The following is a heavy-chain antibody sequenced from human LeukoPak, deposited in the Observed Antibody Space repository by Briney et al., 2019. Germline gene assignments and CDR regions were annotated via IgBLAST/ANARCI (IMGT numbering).Heavy chain of an antibody. D-gene: IGHD2-2*01. V-gene: IGHV4-59*01. CDR3: ATGGVKSAAMTY. J-gene: IGHJ4*02. CDR1: GGSISSYY. CDR2: IYYTGST. Sequence: SQTLSLTCTVSGGSISSYYWGWIRQPPGKGQECVGYIYYTGSTNYNPSLKSRVTISVATSKNQFYLKLSSVTAADTAVYYCATGGVKSAAMTYGGQGTVVTVSS.